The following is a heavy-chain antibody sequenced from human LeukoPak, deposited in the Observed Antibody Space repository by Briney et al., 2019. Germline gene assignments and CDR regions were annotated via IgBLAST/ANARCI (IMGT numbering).Heavy chain of an antibody. CDR2: ISWNGGSI. CDR3: AKDRGLYCSSTSCSTKGSYYYYYGMDV. J-gene: IGHJ6*02. V-gene: IGHV3-9*01. CDR1: GFTFDDYA. D-gene: IGHD2-2*01. Sequence: GGSLRLSCAASGFTFDDYAMHWVRQAPGKGLEWVSAISWNGGSIGYADSVKGRFTISRDNAKNSLYLQMNSLRDENTALYYCAKDRGLYCSSTSCSTKGSYYYYYGMDVWGQGTTVTVSS.